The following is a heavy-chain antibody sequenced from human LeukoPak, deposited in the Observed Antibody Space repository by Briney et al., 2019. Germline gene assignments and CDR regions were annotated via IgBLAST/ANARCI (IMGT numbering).Heavy chain of an antibody. V-gene: IGHV4-38-2*01. D-gene: IGHD3-10*01. CDR1: GYSISSGYY. CDR3: ARTSYYYGSGSYFTGPRTIKNDAFDI. J-gene: IGHJ3*02. CDR2: IYHSGST. Sequence: SETLSLTCAVSGYSISSGYYWGWIRQPPGKGLEWIGSIYHSGSTYYNPSLKSRVTISVDTSKNQFSLKLSSVTAADTAVYYCARTSYYYGSGSYFTGPRTIKNDAFDIWGQGKMVSVSS.